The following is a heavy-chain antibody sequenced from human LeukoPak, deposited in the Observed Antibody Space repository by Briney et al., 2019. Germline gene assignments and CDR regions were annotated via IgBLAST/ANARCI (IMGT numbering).Heavy chain of an antibody. CDR3: ARGRIMGGTYADY. Sequence: PSETLSLTCAVYGGSFSGYYWSWIRQPPGKGLEWIGEINHSGSTNDNPSLKSRVTISVDTSKNQFSLKLNSVTAADTAVYYCARGRIMGGTYADYWGQGTLVTVSS. CDR2: INHSGST. CDR1: GGSFSGYY. D-gene: IGHD1-26*01. J-gene: IGHJ4*02. V-gene: IGHV4-34*01.